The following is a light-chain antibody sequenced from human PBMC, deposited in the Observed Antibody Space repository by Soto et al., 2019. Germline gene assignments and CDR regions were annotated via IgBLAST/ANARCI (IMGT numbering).Light chain of an antibody. J-gene: IGKJ3*01. CDR1: QSVSSSY. CDR2: GAS. Sequence: EIVLTQSPGTLSLSPGERATLSCRASQSVSSSYLAWYQQKPGQAPRLLIYGASSRATGIPDRFSGSGSGTDFTLPISRLEPEDFAVYSCQQYGSSPLDTFGPGNKVDI. CDR3: QQYGSSPLDT. V-gene: IGKV3-20*01.